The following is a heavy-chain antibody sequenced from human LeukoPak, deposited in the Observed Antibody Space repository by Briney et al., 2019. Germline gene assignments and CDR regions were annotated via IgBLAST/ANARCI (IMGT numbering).Heavy chain of an antibody. J-gene: IGHJ4*02. D-gene: IGHD6-13*01. CDR1: GGSFSGYY. CDR3: ARSSWYRY. V-gene: IGHV4-34*01. CDR2: VNHSGST. Sequence: SETLSLTCAVYGGSFSGYYWSWVRHPPGKGLEWIGEVNHSGSTNYNPSLKSRVTISVDTSKNQFSLKLSSVTAADTAAYYCARSSWYRYWGQGTLVTVSS.